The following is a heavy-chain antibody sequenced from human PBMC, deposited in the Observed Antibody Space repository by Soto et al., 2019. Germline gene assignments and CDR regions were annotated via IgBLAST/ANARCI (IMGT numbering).Heavy chain of an antibody. CDR3: ARSYNYGSYWYFDL. Sequence: SLKGSFKASGVTFSSDSVIWVRQAPGQGLDWMGWIIVYNGNTNYAERLQGRVTMTTDTSTSTAYMELWRLRSDDTAMFYCARSYNYGSYWYFDLWGRGTLVTVSS. CDR1: GVTFSSDS. J-gene: IGHJ2*01. D-gene: IGHD5-18*01. CDR2: IIVYNGNT. V-gene: IGHV1-18*01.